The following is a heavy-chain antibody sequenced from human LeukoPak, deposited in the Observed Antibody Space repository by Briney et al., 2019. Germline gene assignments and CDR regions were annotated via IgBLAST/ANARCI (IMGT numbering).Heavy chain of an antibody. CDR3: TRSGYSGYDRPRA. CDR1: GFTLGDYA. D-gene: IGHD5-12*01. CDR2: IRSKAYGGIT. Sequence: GGSLRLSCTASGFTLGDYAMSWVRQAPGRGRVWVGFIRSKAYGGITGYAASVKGRFTISRDDSKSIAYLQMNSLKTEDTAVYYCTRSGYSGYDRPRAWGQGTLVTVSS. J-gene: IGHJ5*02. V-gene: IGHV3-49*04.